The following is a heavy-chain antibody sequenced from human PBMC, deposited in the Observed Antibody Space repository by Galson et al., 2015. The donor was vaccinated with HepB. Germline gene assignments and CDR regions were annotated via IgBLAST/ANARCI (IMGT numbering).Heavy chain of an antibody. Sequence: SLRLSCAASGFTFSSFTMNWVRQAPGKGLEWVSSISSSGSYIYYADSVKGRFTISRDNVRNSLYLQMNSLRAEDTAVFYCVRDFDYYGSGSLGYWGQGTLVIVSS. J-gene: IGHJ4*02. CDR2: ISSSGSYI. CDR1: GFTFSSFT. V-gene: IGHV3-21*04. D-gene: IGHD3-10*01. CDR3: VRDFDYYGSGSLGY.